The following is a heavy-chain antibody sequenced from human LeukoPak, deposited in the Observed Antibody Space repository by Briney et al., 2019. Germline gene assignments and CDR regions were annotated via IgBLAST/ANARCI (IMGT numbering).Heavy chain of an antibody. Sequence: PSETLSLTCIVSGDSISSGSYYWSWIRQPAGKGLEWIGHIYTSGSTNYNPSLKGRVTISVDTSKNQFSLKLSSVTAADTAVYYCASGGREIEYWGQGTLVTVSS. CDR3: ASGGREIEY. D-gene: IGHD3-16*01. CDR1: GDSISSGSYY. CDR2: IYTSGST. J-gene: IGHJ4*02. V-gene: IGHV4-61*09.